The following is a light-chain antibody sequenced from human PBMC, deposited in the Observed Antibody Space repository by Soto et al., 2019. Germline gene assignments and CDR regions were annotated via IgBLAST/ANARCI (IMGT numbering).Light chain of an antibody. CDR1: QSISSW. CDR3: QQYNGYSGA. Sequence: DLQMTQSPSTLSASVGDRVTITCRASQSISSWLAWYQQKSGKAPKLLIYDASSLESGVPSRFSGSGSGTEFTLTISSLQPDDFATYYCQQYNGYSGAFGQGTKVEMK. CDR2: DAS. J-gene: IGKJ1*01. V-gene: IGKV1-5*01.